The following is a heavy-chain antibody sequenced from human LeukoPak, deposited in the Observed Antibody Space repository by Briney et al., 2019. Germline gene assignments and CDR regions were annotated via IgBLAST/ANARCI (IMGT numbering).Heavy chain of an antibody. CDR1: YX. V-gene: IGHV3-23*01. CDR2: ISGSGGST. D-gene: IGHD4-17*01. CDR3: AKADGDYPTPDY. Sequence: YXMSWVRQAPGKGLEWVSAISGSGGSTDYADSVKGRFTISRDNSKNTLYLQMNSLRAEDTAVYYCAKADGDYPTPDYWGQGTLVTVSS. J-gene: IGHJ4*02.